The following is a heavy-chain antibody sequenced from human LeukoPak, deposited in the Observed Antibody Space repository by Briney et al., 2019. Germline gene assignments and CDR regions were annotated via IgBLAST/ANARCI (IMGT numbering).Heavy chain of an antibody. V-gene: IGHV1-69*13. CDR2: IIPIFGTA. CDR1: RGTFINYA. J-gene: IGHJ4*02. D-gene: IGHD2-2*02. CDR3: ARDYCSSTSCYRSFDY. Sequence: ASVKDSCMASRGTFINYAIRGVRPAPGQGLEWMGRIIPIFGTAHYAQKFRGGVTITADESTSTAYMELSSLRSEDTAVYYCARDYCSSTSCYRSFDYWGQGTLVTVSS.